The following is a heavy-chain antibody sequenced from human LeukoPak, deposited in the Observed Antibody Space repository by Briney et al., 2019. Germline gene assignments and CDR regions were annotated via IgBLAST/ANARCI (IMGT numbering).Heavy chain of an antibody. CDR2: IYSGGST. J-gene: IGHJ4*02. CDR1: GFTVSSNY. Sequence: GGSLRLSCAASGFTVSSNYMSWVRQAPGKGLEWVSVIYSGGSTYYADSVKGRFTISRDNSKNTLYLQMNSLRAEDTAVYYCARLCPGIAVAGSGGCFDYWGQGTLVTVSS. CDR3: ARLCPGIAVAGSGGCFDY. D-gene: IGHD6-19*01. V-gene: IGHV3-53*01.